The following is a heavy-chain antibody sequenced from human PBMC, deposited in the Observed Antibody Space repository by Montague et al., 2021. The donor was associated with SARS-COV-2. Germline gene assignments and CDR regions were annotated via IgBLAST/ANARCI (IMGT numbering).Heavy chain of an antibody. V-gene: IGHV3-21*01. D-gene: IGHD3-10*01. CDR2: ISSSSSYI. CDR3: ARDMWFGELQFFDY. Sequence: LSCAASGFTFSSYSMNWVRQAPGKGLEWVSSISSSSSYIYYADSVKGRFTISRDNAKNSLYLQMNSLRAEDTAVYYCARDMWFGELQFFDYWGQGTLVTVSS. J-gene: IGHJ4*02. CDR1: GFTFSSYS.